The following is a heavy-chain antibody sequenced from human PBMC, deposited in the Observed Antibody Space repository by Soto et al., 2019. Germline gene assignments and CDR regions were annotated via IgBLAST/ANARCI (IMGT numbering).Heavy chain of an antibody. CDR1: GGTFSSYA. CDR3: AGGPNYGDSPQIDS. Sequence: GASVTVSCKASGGTFSSYAISWVRQAPGQGLEWMGGIIPIFGTANYAQKFQGRVTISADESTSTAYMELSSLRSEDTAVYYWAGGPNYGDSPQIDSGGQGPLVTVSS. V-gene: IGHV1-69*13. D-gene: IGHD4-17*01. CDR2: IIPIFGTA. J-gene: IGHJ4*02.